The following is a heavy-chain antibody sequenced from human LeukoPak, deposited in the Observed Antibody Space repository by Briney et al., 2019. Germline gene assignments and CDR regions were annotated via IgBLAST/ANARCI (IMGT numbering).Heavy chain of an antibody. J-gene: IGHJ4*02. CDR3: ARRSIVGAYYFDY. Sequence: GESLKISCKGSGDSFTSYWMGWVGQMPGKGLEWMGIIYPGDSDTRYSPSFQGQVTISADKSISTTYLQWSSLKASDTAMYYCARRSIVGAYYFDYWGQGTLVTVSS. CDR1: GDSFTSYW. V-gene: IGHV5-51*01. D-gene: IGHD1-26*01. CDR2: IYPGDSDT.